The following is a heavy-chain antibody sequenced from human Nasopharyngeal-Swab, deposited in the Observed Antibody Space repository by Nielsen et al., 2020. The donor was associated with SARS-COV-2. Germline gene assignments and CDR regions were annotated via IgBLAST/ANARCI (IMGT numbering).Heavy chain of an antibody. D-gene: IGHD1-1*01. V-gene: IGHV3-72*01. CDR1: GLTLSDHY. J-gene: IGHJ3*02. CDR3: ARGGNWNVGAFDI. CDR2: TRNKANSYTT. Sequence: GESLKIPCAASGLTLSDHYMDWVRQDPGKGLEWVGRTRNKANSYTTEYAASVKGRFTISRDDSKNSLYLQMNSLKTEDTAVYYCARGGNWNVGAFDIWGQGTMVTVSS.